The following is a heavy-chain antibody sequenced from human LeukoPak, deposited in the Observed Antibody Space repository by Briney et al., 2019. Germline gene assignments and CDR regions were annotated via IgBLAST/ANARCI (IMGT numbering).Heavy chain of an antibody. CDR2: IYYSGST. Sequence: SQTLSLTCTVSGGSISSNDYYWSWIRQPPGKGLEWIGYIYYSGSTSYNASLKSRVTISVDTSKNQFSLKLNSVTAADTAVYYCARGSGSYSPYYYGVDVWGRGTTVTVSS. D-gene: IGHD3-10*01. V-gene: IGHV4-30-4*01. CDR1: GGSISSNDYY. CDR3: ARGSGSYSPYYYGVDV. J-gene: IGHJ6*02.